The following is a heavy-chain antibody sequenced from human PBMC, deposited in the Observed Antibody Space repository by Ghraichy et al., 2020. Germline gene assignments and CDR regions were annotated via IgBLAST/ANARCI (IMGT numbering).Heavy chain of an antibody. J-gene: IGHJ4*02. CDR3: ASAQPAANTADY. V-gene: IGHV4-4*02. CDR2: IYHSGST. Sequence: SETLSLTCAVSGASISRSNWWSWVRQPPGKGLEWIGEIYHSGSTNYNPSLKGRVTISIDKSKNQFSLQLSSVTAADTAFYYCASAQPAANTADYWGQGTLVTVSS. D-gene: IGHD2-2*01. CDR1: GASISRSNW.